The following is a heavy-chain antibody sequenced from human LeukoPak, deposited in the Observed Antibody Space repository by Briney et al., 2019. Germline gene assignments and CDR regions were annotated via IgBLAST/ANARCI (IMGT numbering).Heavy chain of an antibody. V-gene: IGHV3-30*03. J-gene: IGHJ4*02. CDR2: ISYDAKSN. Sequence: GRSLRLSCVTSGFTFSSYGMHWVRQVPGKGLEWVAVISYDAKSNYHVDSVKGRFSISRDNSQDTVYLQLSSLTTEDTARYYCLRDVAFWGQGTLIIVSS. CDR1: GFTFSSYG. CDR3: LRDVAF.